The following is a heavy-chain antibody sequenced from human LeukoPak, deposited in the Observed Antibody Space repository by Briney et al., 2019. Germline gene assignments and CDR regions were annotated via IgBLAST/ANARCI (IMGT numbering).Heavy chain of an antibody. CDR2: ISSSSSYI. J-gene: IGHJ4*02. V-gene: IGHV3-21*01. D-gene: IGHD1-26*01. CDR1: GFTFNTYS. CDR3: AKGGSGTYFLDY. Sequence: GGSLRLSCAASGFTFNTYSMKWVRQAPGKGLEWVSSISSSSSYIDYADSGKGRFTISRDNAKNSLYLQMNSLRVEDTAVYYCAKGGSGTYFLDYWGQGTLVTVSS.